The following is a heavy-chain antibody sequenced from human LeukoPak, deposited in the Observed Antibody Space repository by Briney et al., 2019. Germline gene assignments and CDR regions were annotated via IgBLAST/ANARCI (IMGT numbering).Heavy chain of an antibody. CDR3: ARASISTMIRGVYSAAPDY. V-gene: IGHV1-18*01. CDR2: ISAYSGDT. CDR1: GYTYISYG. Sequence: ASVKVSCKASGYTYISYGINWGRQAPGQGLEWRGWISAYSGDTNYAQKLQGRVTMTTDTSTNTAYMELRSLRSDDTALYYCARASISTMIRGVYSAAPDYWGQGTLVTVSS. J-gene: IGHJ4*02. D-gene: IGHD3-10*01.